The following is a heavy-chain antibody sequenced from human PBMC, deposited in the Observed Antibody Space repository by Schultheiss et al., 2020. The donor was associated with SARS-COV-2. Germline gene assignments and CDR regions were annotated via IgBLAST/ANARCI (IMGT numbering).Heavy chain of an antibody. CDR2: IYHSGST. CDR3: ARVRIAVAGTFHYYYGMDV. D-gene: IGHD6-19*01. J-gene: IGHJ6*02. CDR1: GGSISSSNW. V-gene: IGHV4-4*02. Sequence: SETLSLTCAVSGGSISSSNWWSWVRQPPGKGLEWIGEIYHSGSTNYNPSLKSRVTISVDKSKNQFSLKLSSVTAADTAVYYCARVRIAVAGTFHYYYGMDVSGQGTTVTVSS.